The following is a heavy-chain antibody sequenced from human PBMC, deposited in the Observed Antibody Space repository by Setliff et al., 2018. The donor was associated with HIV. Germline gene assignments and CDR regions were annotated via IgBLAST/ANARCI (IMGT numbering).Heavy chain of an antibody. CDR3: ARVFVLPDIVVVLDAFDI. CDR1: GYSFSSHG. V-gene: IGHV1-18*01. J-gene: IGHJ3*02. CDR2: ISSYTGKT. D-gene: IGHD2-21*01. Sequence: ASVKVSCKTSGYSFSSHGVSWVRQAPGQGLEWVGWISSYTGKTKYAQNVQGRVTLTTDTSTSTAYMELRSLRSDDTAEYYCARVFVLPDIVVVLDAFDIWGQGTMVTVSS.